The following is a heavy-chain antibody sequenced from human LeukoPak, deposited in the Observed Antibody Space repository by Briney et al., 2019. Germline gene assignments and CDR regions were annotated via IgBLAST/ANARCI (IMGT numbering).Heavy chain of an antibody. Sequence: PSETLSPTCTVSGGSISSYYWSWIRQPAGKGLEWIGRIYTSGSTNYNPSLKSRVTMSVDTSKNQFSLKLSSVTAADTAVYYCASEGAIQLWSPFDYWGQGTLVTVSS. CDR2: IYTSGST. J-gene: IGHJ4*02. CDR3: ASEGAIQLWSPFDY. V-gene: IGHV4-4*07. D-gene: IGHD5-18*01. CDR1: GGSISSYY.